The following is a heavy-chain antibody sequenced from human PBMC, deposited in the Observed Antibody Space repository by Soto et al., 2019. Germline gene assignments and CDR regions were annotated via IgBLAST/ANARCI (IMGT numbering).Heavy chain of an antibody. CDR3: VRGGAALPH. CDR1: GFNFSTYY. CDR2: IAEDGSKK. Sequence: PVGSLRLSCAASGFNFSTYYMGWVRQAPGKGLEWVANIAEDGSKKDYAYALKGRFTVSRDNADNSLHLQMHSLRVEDTALYYCVRGGAALPHWGQGAWVTVSS. D-gene: IGHD1-26*01. J-gene: IGHJ4*02. V-gene: IGHV3-7*01.